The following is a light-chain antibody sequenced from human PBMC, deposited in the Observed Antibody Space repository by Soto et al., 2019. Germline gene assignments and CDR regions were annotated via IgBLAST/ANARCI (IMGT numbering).Light chain of an antibody. J-gene: IGLJ2*01. V-gene: IGLV2-14*01. Sequence: QSLLTQPASVSLSPGQSITISCTGTSSDIGTYKYVSLFQHHPGKAPELIIFEVSNRPSGVSDRFSGFKSANTAYLTISGVQPEDEADYHCSSYTTIKTVVFGGGTKVTVL. CDR3: SSYTTIKTVV. CDR1: SSDIGTYKY. CDR2: EVS.